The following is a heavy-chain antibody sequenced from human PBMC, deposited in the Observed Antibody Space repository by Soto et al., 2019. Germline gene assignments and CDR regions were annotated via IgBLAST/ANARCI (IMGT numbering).Heavy chain of an antibody. D-gene: IGHD3-16*02. J-gene: IGHJ4*02. CDR2: INAGNGNT. Sequence: ASVKVSCKXSGYTFTSYAMHWVRQAPGQRLEWMGWINAGNGNTKYSQKFQGRVTITRDTSASTAYMELSSLRSEDTAVYHCASGNDYVWGSYRYGLDYWGQGTLVTVSS. CDR3: ASGNDYVWGSYRYGLDY. V-gene: IGHV1-3*01. CDR1: GYTFTSYA.